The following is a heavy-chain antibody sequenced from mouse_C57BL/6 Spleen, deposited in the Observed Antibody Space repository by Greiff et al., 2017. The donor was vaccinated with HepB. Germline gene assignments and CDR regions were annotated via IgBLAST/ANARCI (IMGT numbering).Heavy chain of an antibody. Sequence: EVQLQESGPGLVKPSQSLSLTCSVTGYSITSGYYWNWIRQFPGNKLEWMGYISYDGSNNYNPTLKNRISITRDTSKNQFFLKLNSVTTEDTATYYGARGANWGGDYWGQGTTLTVSS. CDR1: GYSITSGYY. J-gene: IGHJ2*01. CDR2: ISYDGSN. CDR3: ARGANWGGDY. V-gene: IGHV3-6*01. D-gene: IGHD4-1*02.